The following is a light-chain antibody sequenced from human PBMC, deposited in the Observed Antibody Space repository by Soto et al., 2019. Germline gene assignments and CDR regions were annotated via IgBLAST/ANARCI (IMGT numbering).Light chain of an antibody. Sequence: QSVLTQPPSASGTPGQRVIISCSGSSSNIGSDSVYWYQQLPGTAPKLLIYSNNQRPSGVPDRFSGSKSGTSASLAISGLRSDDEADYYCAAWDDSLSGYVFGTGTKLTVL. V-gene: IGLV1-47*02. J-gene: IGLJ1*01. CDR3: AAWDDSLSGYV. CDR2: SNN. CDR1: SSNIGSDS.